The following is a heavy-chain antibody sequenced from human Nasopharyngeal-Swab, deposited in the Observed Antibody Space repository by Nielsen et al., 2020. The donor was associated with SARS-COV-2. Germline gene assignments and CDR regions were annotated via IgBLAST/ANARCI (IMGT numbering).Heavy chain of an antibody. D-gene: IGHD3-10*01. V-gene: IGHV5-51*01. CDR2: IFPDDSDT. J-gene: IGHJ4*02. Sequence: KVSCKGSGYFFHNYWIGWVRQMPGKGLEWMGLIFPDDSDTRYSPSFQGQVTISVDESISTAYLQWSSLKASDTAMYYCARTEYGSGTNFDYWGQGTLVTVSS. CDR1: GYFFHNYW. CDR3: ARTEYGSGTNFDY.